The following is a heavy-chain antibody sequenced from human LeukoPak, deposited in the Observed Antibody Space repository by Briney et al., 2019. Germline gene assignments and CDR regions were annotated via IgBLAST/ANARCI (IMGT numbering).Heavy chain of an antibody. V-gene: IGHV3-23*01. CDR2: ISGNGGST. CDR1: QFNFNKFG. Sequence: GGSLRLSCATSQFNFNKFGTTWVRQAPGKGLEWVSSISGNGGSTQYADSVQGRFAISRDNSKNTLYLQMNSLRAEDTAVYYCAKSGPDIVVVPAALDYWGQGTLVTVSS. CDR3: AKSGPDIVVVPAALDY. D-gene: IGHD2-2*01. J-gene: IGHJ4*02.